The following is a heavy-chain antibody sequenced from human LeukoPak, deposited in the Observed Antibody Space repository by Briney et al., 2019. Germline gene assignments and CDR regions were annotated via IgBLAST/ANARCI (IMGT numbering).Heavy chain of an antibody. V-gene: IGHV4-4*07. CDR2: IYTRGST. D-gene: IGHD2-15*01. CDR3: ARGRYCSADICSGGDAFDI. J-gene: IGHJ3*02. Sequence: NSSETLSLTCTVSGGSINNYYWSWIRQPAGKGLEWIVRIYTRGSTNYNPSLKSRVTMSVDTSKNQFSLKLSSVTAADTAVYYCARGRYCSADICSGGDAFDIWGQGTMVSVSS. CDR1: GGSINNYY.